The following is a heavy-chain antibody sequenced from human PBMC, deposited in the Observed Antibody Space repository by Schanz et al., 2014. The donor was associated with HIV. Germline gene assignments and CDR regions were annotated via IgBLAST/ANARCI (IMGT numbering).Heavy chain of an antibody. CDR1: GFTLSGFW. Sequence: EVQLVESGGGLVKPGGSPRLSCAASGFTLSGFWMSWVRQAPGKGLEWVANVKQDGSDKYYVESVKGRFTISRDNAKNSLYLQMNSLRAEDTAVYYCARDAARYFDWSYYFDFWGQGTLVTVSS. D-gene: IGHD3-9*01. V-gene: IGHV3-7*01. CDR3: ARDAARYFDWSYYFDF. J-gene: IGHJ4*02. CDR2: VKQDGSDK.